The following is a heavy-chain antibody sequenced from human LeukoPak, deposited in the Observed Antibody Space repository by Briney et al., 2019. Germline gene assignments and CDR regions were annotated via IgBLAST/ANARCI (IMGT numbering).Heavy chain of an antibody. J-gene: IGHJ4*02. CDR2: VYDIGST. CDR1: GGSIGSHY. D-gene: IGHD4-17*01. V-gene: IGHV4-59*11. CDR3: VRGFDYAFYD. Sequence: NPSETLSLTCTVSGGSIGSHYWTWIRQTPGKGLEWIGYVYDIGSTKYNPSLKSRVTISVDTSKNQFSLNLSSVTAADTAVYYCVRGFDYAFYDWGQGTLVTVSS.